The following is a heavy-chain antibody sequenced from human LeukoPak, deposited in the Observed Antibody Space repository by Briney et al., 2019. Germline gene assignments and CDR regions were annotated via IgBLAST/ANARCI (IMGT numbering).Heavy chain of an antibody. CDR3: ASQYCSSRTCYNDAFDI. D-gene: IGHD2-2*02. J-gene: IGHJ3*02. CDR2: IKQDGSEK. V-gene: IGHV3-7*01. CDR1: RFTFSTYW. Sequence: GGSLRLSCPASRFTFSTYWMSWVRHPPGKGLEWVANIKQDGSEKYYVNSVKGRFTISRDNAKNSLYLQMNSMRAEDTAVYYCASQYCSSRTCYNDAFDIWGQGTMVTVSS.